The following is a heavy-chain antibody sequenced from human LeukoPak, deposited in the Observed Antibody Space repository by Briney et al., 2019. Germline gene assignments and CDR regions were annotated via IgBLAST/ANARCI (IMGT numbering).Heavy chain of an antibody. Sequence: ASVKVSCKASGYTFTSYDINWVRQATGQGLEWMGWMNPNSGNAGYAQKFQGRVTMTRNTSISTAYMELSSLRSGDTAVYYCARGWVPAAMRTGRTKYYFDYWGQGTLVTVSS. V-gene: IGHV1-8*01. CDR1: GYTFTSYD. CDR2: MNPNSGNA. J-gene: IGHJ4*02. CDR3: ARGWVPAAMRTGRTKYYFDY. D-gene: IGHD2-2*01.